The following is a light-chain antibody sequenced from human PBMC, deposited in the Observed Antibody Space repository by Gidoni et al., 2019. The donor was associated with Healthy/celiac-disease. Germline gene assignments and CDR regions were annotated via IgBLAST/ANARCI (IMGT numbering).Light chain of an antibody. CDR1: QSVSSN. Sequence: ELVMTQSPATLSVSPGESSTLSCRASQSVSSNLAWYQQKPVQAPRLLIYGASTRATGIQARFSGSGSGTEFTLTISSLQSEDFAVYYGQQYDTFGQGTKLEIK. V-gene: IGKV3-15*01. CDR3: QQYDT. J-gene: IGKJ2*01. CDR2: GAS.